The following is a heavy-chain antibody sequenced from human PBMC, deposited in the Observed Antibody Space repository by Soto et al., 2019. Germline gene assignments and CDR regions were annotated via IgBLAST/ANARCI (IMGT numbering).Heavy chain of an antibody. CDR3: ASGISAHNY. Sequence: SETLSLTCAVSGGSIGIYYWSWIRQPPGKGLEWIGYIYYTGSTNYNPSLKSRVTISVDTSKNQFSLKLSSVSVADTAVYYCASGISAHNYWGQGTLVTVSS. CDR1: GGSIGIYY. D-gene: IGHD6-25*01. CDR2: IYYTGST. J-gene: IGHJ4*02. V-gene: IGHV4-59*01.